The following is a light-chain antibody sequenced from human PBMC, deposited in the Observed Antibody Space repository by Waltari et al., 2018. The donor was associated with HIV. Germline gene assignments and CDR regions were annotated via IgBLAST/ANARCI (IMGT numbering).Light chain of an antibody. Sequence: QSVLTQPPSASATPGQRVAISCSGRSSNIGNNFVYWYQHLPGTTPKLLIYRNNQRPSGVPDRFSGSKSGTSASLAISGLRSEDEADYYCTSWDDSLSGWMFGGGTTLTVL. CDR3: TSWDDSLSGWM. V-gene: IGLV1-47*01. CDR1: SSNIGNNF. J-gene: IGLJ3*02. CDR2: RNN.